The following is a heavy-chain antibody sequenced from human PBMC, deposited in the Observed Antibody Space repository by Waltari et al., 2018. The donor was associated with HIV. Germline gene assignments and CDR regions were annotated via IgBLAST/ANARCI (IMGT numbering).Heavy chain of an antibody. CDR1: GFTFGSYT. CDR2: IWYDGSKK. Sequence: QTQLVESGGGVVQPGRSLSLSCEAPGFTFGSYTMHWVRQAPGKGLEWVAVIWYDGSKKYYTDSVKGRFTISRDNSKNMLYLEVDSLRVEDTAVYHCTRGYRSRDYGGVNWFDPWGQGTLVTVSS. CDR3: TRGYRSRDYGGVNWFDP. D-gene: IGHD3-10*01. V-gene: IGHV3-33*01. J-gene: IGHJ5*02.